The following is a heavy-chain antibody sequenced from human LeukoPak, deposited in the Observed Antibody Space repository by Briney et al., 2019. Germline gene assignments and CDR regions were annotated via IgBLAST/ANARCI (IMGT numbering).Heavy chain of an antibody. J-gene: IGHJ4*02. CDR2: MYTSGST. CDR1: SGSIISGSYY. D-gene: IGHD6-19*01. Sequence: SQTLSLTCTVYSGSIISGSYYWNWIRQPAGKGLEWIGRMYTSGSTNYNPSLKSRVTISVDTSKNQLSLELSSVTAADTAVYYCAKDGAPYSTGWYYWGQGTLVTVSS. V-gene: IGHV4-61*02. CDR3: AKDGAPYSTGWYY.